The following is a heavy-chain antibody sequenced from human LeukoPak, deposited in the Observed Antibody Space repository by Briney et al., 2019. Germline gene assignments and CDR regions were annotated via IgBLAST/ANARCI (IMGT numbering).Heavy chain of an antibody. CDR2: IYSADST. CDR3: ARALGDAFDI. CDR1: GFTVSSNY. D-gene: IGHD3-16*01. V-gene: IGHV3-53*01. Sequence: GGSLRLSCAASGFTVSSNYMSWVRQAPGKGLEGVSVIYSADSTFYADSVKGRFTISRDNSKNTLYLQMNSLRAEDTAVYYCARALGDAFDIWGQGTMVTVSS. J-gene: IGHJ3*02.